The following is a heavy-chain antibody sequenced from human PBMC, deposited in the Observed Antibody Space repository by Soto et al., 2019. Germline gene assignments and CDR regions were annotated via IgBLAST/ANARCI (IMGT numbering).Heavy chain of an antibody. Sequence: QVQLVESGGGVVQPGRSLRLSCAASGFTFNRHPLHWVRQAPGKGLEWVAVISHDGNNKYYADSVKGRFTISRDNSMNMLYLQMHGLRTEDTDIFYCARASGHIYATLHGPFDHWGQGALFTVSS. D-gene: IGHD2-8*01. CDR2: ISHDGNNK. J-gene: IGHJ4*02. V-gene: IGHV3-30-3*01. CDR1: GFTFNRHP. CDR3: ARASGHIYATLHGPFDH.